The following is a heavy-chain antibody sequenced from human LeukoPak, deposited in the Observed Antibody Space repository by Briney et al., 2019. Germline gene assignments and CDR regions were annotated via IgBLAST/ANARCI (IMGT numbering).Heavy chain of an antibody. D-gene: IGHD4-23*01. CDR3: AREPLYGGTAYGMDV. CDR2: INPSGGST. J-gene: IGHJ6*02. V-gene: IGHV1-46*01. CDR1: GYTFTSYY. Sequence: GASVKVSCKESGYTFTSYYMHWVRQAPGQGLEWMGIINPSGGSTSYAQKFQGRVTMTRDTSTSTVYMELSSLRSEDTAVYYCAREPLYGGTAYGMDVWGQGTTVTVSS.